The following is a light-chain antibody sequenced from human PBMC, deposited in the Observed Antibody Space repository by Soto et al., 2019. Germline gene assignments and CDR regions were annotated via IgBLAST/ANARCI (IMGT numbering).Light chain of an antibody. CDR1: QSVSGN. V-gene: IGKV3-15*01. CDR3: QLYGGSHMFS. J-gene: IGKJ2*01. Sequence: EIVMTQSPATLSVSPGERATLSCRASQSVSGNLAWYQQKPGQAPRLLIYGALTRATGIPARFSGSGSGTEFTLSISSLQSEDFAVYYCQLYGGSHMFSFGQGTKLEIK. CDR2: GAL.